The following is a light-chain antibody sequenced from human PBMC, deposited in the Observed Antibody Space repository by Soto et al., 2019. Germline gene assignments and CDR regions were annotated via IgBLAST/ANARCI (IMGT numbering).Light chain of an antibody. V-gene: IGLV2-8*01. CDR1: SSDVGGYNY. CDR2: EVN. CDR3: TSYAGGNNV. J-gene: IGLJ1*01. Sequence: QSALTQPPSASGSPGQSVTISCTGGSSDVGGYNYVSWYQQNPGKVPKLMIYEVNKRPSGVPDRFSGSKSGNTASLTVSGLQAEDEADYYCTSYAGGNNVFGTGTKLTVL.